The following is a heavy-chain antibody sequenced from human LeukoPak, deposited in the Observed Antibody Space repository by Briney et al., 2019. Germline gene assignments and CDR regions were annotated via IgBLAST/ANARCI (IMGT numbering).Heavy chain of an antibody. CDR1: GSTFTNYA. CDR3: AKDGHYDSSGFTLQY. CDR2: ISSSGANT. D-gene: IGHD3-22*01. V-gene: IGHV3-23*01. J-gene: IGHJ1*01. Sequence: GGSLRLSCAASGSTFTNYAVTWVRQAPGKGLEWVSTISSSGANTYYADSVRGRFTISRDNSKNTLYLQMNSLRAEDTAVYYCAKDGHYDSSGFTLQYWGQGTLVTVSS.